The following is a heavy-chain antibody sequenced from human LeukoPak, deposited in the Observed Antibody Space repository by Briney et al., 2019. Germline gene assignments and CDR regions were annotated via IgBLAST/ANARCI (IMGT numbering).Heavy chain of an antibody. CDR1: GYTFTSYG. CDR2: ISAYNGNT. D-gene: IGHD5-12*01. J-gene: IGHJ4*02. CDR3: ARDMARRLRLSEGHLY. V-gene: IGHV1-18*01. Sequence: GASVKVSCKASGYTFTSYGISWVRQAPGQGLEWMGWISAYNGNTNYAQKLQGRVTMTTDTSTSTAYMELRSLRSDDTAVYYCARDMARRLRLSEGHLYWGQGALVTVSS.